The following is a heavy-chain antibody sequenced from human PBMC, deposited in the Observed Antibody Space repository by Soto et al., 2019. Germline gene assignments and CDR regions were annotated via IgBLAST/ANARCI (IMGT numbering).Heavy chain of an antibody. CDR1: GGTFSSYT. Sequence: QVQLVQSGAEVKKPGSSVKVSCKASGGTFSSYTISWVRQAPGQGLEWMGMIIPILGIANYAQKFQGRATITAKKSTSTVYRELSRLRSEDTAVYYCARDWGLYYGSGYFDYLGQGPLVTFSS. CDR2: IIPILGIA. D-gene: IGHD3-22*01. J-gene: IGHJ4*02. CDR3: ARDWGLYYGSGYFDY. V-gene: IGHV1-69*08.